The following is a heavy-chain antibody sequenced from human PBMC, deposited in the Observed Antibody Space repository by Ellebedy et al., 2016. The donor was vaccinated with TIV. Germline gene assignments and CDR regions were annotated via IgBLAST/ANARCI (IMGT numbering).Heavy chain of an antibody. CDR2: IIPNSGGT. CDR1: GYTFTGYY. J-gene: IGHJ4*02. V-gene: IGHV1-2*02. CDR3: ARDLAGPFDN. Sequence: ASVKVSCKASGYTFTGYYMHWVRQAPGHGLEWMGWIIPNSGGTNYAQKFQGRVTMTRDTSISTAYMELSRLRSDDTAIYYCARDLAGPFDNWGQGILVTVSS.